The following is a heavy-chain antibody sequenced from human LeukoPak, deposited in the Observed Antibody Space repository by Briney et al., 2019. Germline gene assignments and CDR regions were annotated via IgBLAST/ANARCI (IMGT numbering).Heavy chain of an antibody. J-gene: IGHJ5*02. V-gene: IGHV3-73*01. D-gene: IGHD1-26*01. CDR1: GFTFSGSA. CDR2: IDKKDKGYATAT. Sequence: GGSLRLSCAASGFTFSGSAIHWVRQSSGKGLEWVGQIDKKDKGYATATAYAASVKGRFTISRDDSISTAYLQMKSLKTEDTALYYCTRDSGTYNWFDPWGQGTLVTVSS. CDR3: TRDSGTYNWFDP.